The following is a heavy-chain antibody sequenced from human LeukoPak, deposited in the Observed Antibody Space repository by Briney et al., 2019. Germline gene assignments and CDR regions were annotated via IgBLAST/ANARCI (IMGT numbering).Heavy chain of an antibody. Sequence: SETLSLTCTVSGGSISSSSYYWGWIRQPPGKGLEWIGRIYYSGSPYYNPSLKSRVTISVDTSKNQFSLKLSSVTAADTAVYYCARQVYDFWSGYSGHDWGQGTLVTVSS. V-gene: IGHV4-39*01. CDR3: ARQVYDFWSGYSGHD. D-gene: IGHD3-3*01. J-gene: IGHJ4*02. CDR1: GGSISSSSYY. CDR2: IYYSGSP.